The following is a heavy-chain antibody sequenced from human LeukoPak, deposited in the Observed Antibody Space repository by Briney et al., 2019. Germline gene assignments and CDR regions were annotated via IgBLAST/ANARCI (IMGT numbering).Heavy chain of an antibody. Sequence: SVKVSCKASGYTFTFHYLHWVRQAPGQGLEWMGWINPYSGVTNYAQKFQDRVTMTRDTSISTVYMDLSRLTSDDTAVYFCARETYYYDSSGFSDYWGQGTLVTVSS. CDR2: INPYSGVT. CDR3: ARETYYYDSSGFSDY. V-gene: IGHV1-2*02. J-gene: IGHJ4*02. D-gene: IGHD3-22*01. CDR1: GYTFTFHY.